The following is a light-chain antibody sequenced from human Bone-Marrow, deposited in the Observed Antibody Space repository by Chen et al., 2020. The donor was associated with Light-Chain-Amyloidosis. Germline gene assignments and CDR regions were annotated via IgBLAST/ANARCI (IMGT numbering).Light chain of an antibody. J-gene: IGLJ3*02. Sequence: SYELTQPSSVSVSPGQTANITCSGDNMGNKFACWYQQKPGQSPVMVIYQDRKRPSGIPERFSGSTSGNTATLTISGTQAMDEADYYCQTWDSSTVMFGGGTKLTVL. CDR1: NMGNKF. V-gene: IGLV3-1*01. CDR3: QTWDSSTVM. CDR2: QDR.